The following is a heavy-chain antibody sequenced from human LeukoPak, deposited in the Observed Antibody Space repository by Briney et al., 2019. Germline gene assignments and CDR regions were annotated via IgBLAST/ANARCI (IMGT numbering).Heavy chain of an antibody. J-gene: IGHJ4*02. CDR3: ARDFRFRTPRRGQIVGY. D-gene: IGHD3-3*01. Sequence: GASVKVSCKASGYTFTGYGISRVRQAPGQGLEWMGWISAYNGNTNYAQKLQGRVTMTTDTSTSTAYMELRSLRSDDTAVYYCARDFRFRTPRRGQIVGYWGQGTLVTVSS. CDR2: ISAYNGNT. V-gene: IGHV1-18*01. CDR1: GYTFTGYG.